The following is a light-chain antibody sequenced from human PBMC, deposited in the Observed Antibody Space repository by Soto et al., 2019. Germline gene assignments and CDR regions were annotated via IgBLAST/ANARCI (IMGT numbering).Light chain of an antibody. CDR2: EVS. V-gene: IGLV2-14*01. J-gene: IGLJ2*01. Sequence: QSALTQPASVSGSPGQSITISCTGTSSDVGGYNYVSWYQQHPGKVPKLMIFEVSNRPSGVSNRFSGSKSGNTASLTISGLQAEDEADYYCSSYTGSSSGVFGGGTQLTVL. CDR3: SSYTGSSSGV. CDR1: SSDVGGYNY.